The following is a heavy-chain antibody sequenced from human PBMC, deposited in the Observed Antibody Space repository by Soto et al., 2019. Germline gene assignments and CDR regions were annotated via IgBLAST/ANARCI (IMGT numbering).Heavy chain of an antibody. Sequence: GGSLRLSCAASGFTFSSYGMHWVRQAPGKGLEWVAVISYDGSNKYYADSVKGRFTISRDNSKNTLYLQMNSLRAEDTAVYYCAKERWSGYSYGFDPWGQGTLVTVSS. CDR2: ISYDGSNK. V-gene: IGHV3-30*18. J-gene: IGHJ5*02. CDR3: AKERWSGYSYGFDP. D-gene: IGHD5-18*01. CDR1: GFTFSSYG.